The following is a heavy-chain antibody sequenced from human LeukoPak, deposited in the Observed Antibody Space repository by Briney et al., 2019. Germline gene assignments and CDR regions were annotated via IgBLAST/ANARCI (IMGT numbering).Heavy chain of an antibody. CDR1: GGTFSSYA. J-gene: IGHJ4*02. CDR2: IIPIFGTA. V-gene: IGHV1-69*06. CDR3: ARLPNSYSSSWYEDY. D-gene: IGHD6-13*01. Sequence: SVKVSCKASGGTFSSYAISWVRQAPGQGLEWMGRIIPIFGTANYAQKLQGRVTITADKSTSTAYMELSSLRSEDTAVYYCARLPNSYSSSWYEDYWGQGTLVTVSS.